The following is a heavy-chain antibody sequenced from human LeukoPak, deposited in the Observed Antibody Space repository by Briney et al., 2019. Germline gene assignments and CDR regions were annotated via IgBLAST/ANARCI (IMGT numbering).Heavy chain of an antibody. Sequence: GASVKVSCKVSGYTLTELSMHWVRQAPGKGLEWMGGFDPEDGETFYAQKFQGRVTMTEDTSTDTAYMELSSLRSEDTAVYYCATDYYYDSRGSYYTVDSWGQGTLVTVSS. D-gene: IGHD3-22*01. J-gene: IGHJ4*02. CDR1: GYTLTELS. V-gene: IGHV1-24*01. CDR3: ATDYYYDSRGSYYTVDS. CDR2: FDPEDGET.